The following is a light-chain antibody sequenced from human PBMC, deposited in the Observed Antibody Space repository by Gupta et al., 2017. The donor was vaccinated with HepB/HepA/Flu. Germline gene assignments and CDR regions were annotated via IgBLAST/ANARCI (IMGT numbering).Light chain of an antibody. Sequence: DIVLTQSPGTLSSSPGEGATLSCRASQTVRNTSLTWYQQKPGKAPSLLIYAASNRATGIPDRFSGSGSGTDFTLTISRLEPEDFAVYYCQQDGSSRITFGQGTRLEIK. V-gene: IGKV3-20*01. CDR1: QTVRNTS. CDR2: AAS. J-gene: IGKJ5*01. CDR3: QQDGSSRIT.